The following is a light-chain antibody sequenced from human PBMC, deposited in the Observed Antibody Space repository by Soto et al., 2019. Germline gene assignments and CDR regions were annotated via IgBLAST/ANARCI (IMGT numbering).Light chain of an antibody. CDR2: ATP. J-gene: IGKJ3*01. CDR1: QSLDNN. CDR3: QQYNSWPPFT. Sequence: EIVMKQSPATLSVSPGERATLSCRASQSLDNNLAWYQQKPGQAPRLLIYATPTRSTGIPARFTGSGSGPEFTLTISSLQSEAFAVYYCQQYNSWPPFTFGPGTKV. V-gene: IGKV3-15*01.